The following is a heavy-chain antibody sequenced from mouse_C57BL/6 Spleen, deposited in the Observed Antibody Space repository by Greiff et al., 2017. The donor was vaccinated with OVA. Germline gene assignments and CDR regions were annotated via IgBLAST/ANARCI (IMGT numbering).Heavy chain of an antibody. CDR3: ARHPLLTTVVARRDFDY. J-gene: IGHJ2*01. V-gene: IGHV1-42*01. CDR2: INPSTGGT. D-gene: IGHD1-1*01. Sequence: VQLQQSGPELVKPGASVKISCKASGYSFTGYYMNWVKQSPEKSLEWIGEINPSTGGTTYNQKFKAKATLTVDKSSSTAYMQLSSLTSEDSAVYYCARHPLLTTVVARRDFDYWGQGTTLTVSS. CDR1: GYSFTGYY.